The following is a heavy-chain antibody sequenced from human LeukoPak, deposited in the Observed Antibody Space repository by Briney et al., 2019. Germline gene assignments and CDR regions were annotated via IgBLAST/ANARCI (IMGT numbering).Heavy chain of an antibody. J-gene: IGHJ5*02. D-gene: IGHD4/OR15-4a*01. Sequence: GGSLRLSCAASGFTFRSSAMSWVRQAPGEGLEWVSTMIVSGGSTYYADSVKGRFTISRDNFKNTLYLQMNSLRAEDTAVYYCAKLTSTWGQGTLVTVSS. CDR3: AKLTST. CDR1: GFTFRSSA. V-gene: IGHV3-23*01. CDR2: MIVSGGST.